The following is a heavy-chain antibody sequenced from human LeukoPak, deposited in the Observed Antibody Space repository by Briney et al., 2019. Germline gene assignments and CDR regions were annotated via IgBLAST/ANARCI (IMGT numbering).Heavy chain of an antibody. CDR1: GGSISSTTYY. CDR3: ARVPSGWYGGYYFDY. V-gene: IGHV4-39*01. J-gene: IGHJ4*02. CDR2: IYKTGST. D-gene: IGHD6-19*01. Sequence: PSETLSLTCTVSGGSISSTTYYWAWIRQPPGKGLEWIGSIYKTGSTNYSPSLKSRVFISVDTSNNQFSLKLNSVTAADTAVYYCARVPSGWYGGYYFDYWGQGTLVTVSS.